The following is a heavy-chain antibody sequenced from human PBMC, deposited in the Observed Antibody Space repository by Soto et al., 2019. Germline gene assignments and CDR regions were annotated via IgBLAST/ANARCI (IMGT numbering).Heavy chain of an antibody. CDR2: IYYSGST. CDR1: GGSISSGCYY. D-gene: IGHD3-9*01. V-gene: IGHV4-31*03. J-gene: IGHJ4*02. CDR3: ARVGLVHITFDY. Sequence: SETLSLTCTVSGGSISSGCYYWSWIRQHPGKGLEWIGYIYYSGSTYYNPSLKSRVTISVDTSKNQFSLKLSSVTAADTAVYYCARVGLVHITFDYWGQGTLVTVSS.